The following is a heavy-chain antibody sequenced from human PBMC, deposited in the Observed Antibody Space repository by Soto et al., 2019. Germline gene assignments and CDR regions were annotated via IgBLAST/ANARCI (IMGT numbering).Heavy chain of an antibody. J-gene: IGHJ4*02. V-gene: IGHV3-33*01. Sequence: QVQLVESGGGVVQPGRSLRLSCAASGFMFSNHGMHWVRQAPGKGLAWVAVIWSDGNNRYYADSVKGRFTISRDNSNTTLYLQLNSLRAEDTAVFYCGRGDNWNVEAAAYWGQGTLVTVSS. CDR2: IWSDGNNR. CDR1: GFMFSNHG. CDR3: GRGDNWNVEAAAY. D-gene: IGHD1-1*01.